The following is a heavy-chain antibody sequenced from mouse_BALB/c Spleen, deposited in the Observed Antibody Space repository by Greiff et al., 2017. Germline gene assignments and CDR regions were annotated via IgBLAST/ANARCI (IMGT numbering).Heavy chain of an antibody. V-gene: IGHV1-7*01. CDR1: GYTFTSYW. D-gene: IGHD2-14*01. J-gene: IGHJ4*01. CDR3: AYYRYDGSYAMDY. Sequence: QVQLKQSGAELAKPGASVKMSCKASGYTFTSYWMHWVKQRPGQGLEWIGYINPSTGYTEYNQKFKDKATLTADKSSSTAYMQLSSLTSEDSAVYYCAYYRYDGSYAMDYWGQGTSVTVSS. CDR2: INPSTGYT.